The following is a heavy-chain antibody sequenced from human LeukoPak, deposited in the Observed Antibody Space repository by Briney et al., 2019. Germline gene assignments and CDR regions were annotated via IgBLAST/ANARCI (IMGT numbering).Heavy chain of an antibody. D-gene: IGHD2-15*01. Sequence: GASVKVSCKASGYTFTGYYMHWVRQAPGQGLEWMGWINPNSGGTNYAQKFQGRVTMTRDTSISTAYMELSRLRSGGTAVYYCARAQDIVVVVADWNWFDPWGQGTLVTVSS. V-gene: IGHV1-2*02. CDR3: ARAQDIVVVVADWNWFDP. J-gene: IGHJ5*02. CDR2: INPNSGGT. CDR1: GYTFTGYY.